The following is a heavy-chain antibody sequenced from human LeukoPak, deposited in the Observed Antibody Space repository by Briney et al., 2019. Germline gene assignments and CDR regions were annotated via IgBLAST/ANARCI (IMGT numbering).Heavy chain of an antibody. D-gene: IGHD6-19*01. J-gene: IGHJ4*02. V-gene: IGHV4-59*01. CDR2: IYYSGST. Sequence: SETLSLTCTVSGGSISSYYWSWIRQPPGKGLEWIGYIYYSGSTNYNPSLKSRVTISVDTSKNQFSLKLSSVTAADTAVYYCAREGRAGAVAGTLGLDYWGQGTLVTVSS. CDR3: AREGRAGAVAGTLGLDY. CDR1: GGSISSYY.